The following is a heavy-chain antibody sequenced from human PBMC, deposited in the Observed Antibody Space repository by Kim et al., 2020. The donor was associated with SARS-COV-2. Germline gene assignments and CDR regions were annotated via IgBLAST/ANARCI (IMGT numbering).Heavy chain of an antibody. CDR2: INHSGST. J-gene: IGHJ5*02. CDR3: ARAPLRYCSGGSCYGVPAKYNWFDP. CDR1: GGSFSGYY. D-gene: IGHD2-15*01. V-gene: IGHV4-34*01. Sequence: SETLSLTCAVYGGSFSGYYWSWIRQPPGKGLEWIGEINHSGSTNYNPSLKSRVTISVDTSKNQFSLKLSSVTAADTAVYYCARAPLRYCSGGSCYGVPAKYNWFDPWGQGTLVTVSS.